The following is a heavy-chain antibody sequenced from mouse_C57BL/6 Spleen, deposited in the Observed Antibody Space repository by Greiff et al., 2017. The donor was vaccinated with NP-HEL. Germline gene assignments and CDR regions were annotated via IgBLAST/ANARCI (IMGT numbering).Heavy chain of an antibody. V-gene: IGHV1-69*01. Sequence: VQLQQPGAELVMPGASVKLSCKASGYTFTSYWMHWVKQRPGQGLEWIGELDPSDSYTNYNQKFKGKSTLTVDKSTRTAYMQLSSLPSEDAAVYYCARWSTTANYFDYWGQGTTLTVSS. CDR1: GYTFTSYW. CDR2: LDPSDSYT. D-gene: IGHD1-2*01. CDR3: ARWSTTANYFDY. J-gene: IGHJ2*01.